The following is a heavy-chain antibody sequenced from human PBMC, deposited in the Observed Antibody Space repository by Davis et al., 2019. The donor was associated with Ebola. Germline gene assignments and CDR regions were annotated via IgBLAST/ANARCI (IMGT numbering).Heavy chain of an antibody. D-gene: IGHD3-9*01. CDR3: AREAYYDILTGYYFGYYYYGMDV. J-gene: IGHJ6*02. CDR2: ISYDGSNK. Sequence: PGGSLRLSCAASGFTFSSYAMHWVRQAPGKGLEWVAVISYDGSNKYYADSVKGRFTISRDNSKNTLYLQMNSLRAEDTAVYYCAREAYYDILTGYYFGYYYYGMDVWGQGTTVTVSS. CDR1: GFTFSSYA. V-gene: IGHV3-30-3*01.